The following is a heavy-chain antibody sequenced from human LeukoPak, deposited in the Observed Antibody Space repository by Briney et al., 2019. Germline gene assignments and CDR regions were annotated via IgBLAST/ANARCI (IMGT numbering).Heavy chain of an antibody. CDR3: ARKGIGSSRYQNMDV. CDR1: GFTFSSYA. Sequence: HTGGSLRLSCAASGFTFSSYAMSWVRQAPGKGPEWVSTISIDGGRTYYADSVKGRFTVSRDTSKNTLYLQMNSLRAEDTAVYYCARKGIGSSRYQNMDVWGKGTTVTVSS. D-gene: IGHD6-25*01. CDR2: ISIDGGRT. V-gene: IGHV3-23*01. J-gene: IGHJ6*03.